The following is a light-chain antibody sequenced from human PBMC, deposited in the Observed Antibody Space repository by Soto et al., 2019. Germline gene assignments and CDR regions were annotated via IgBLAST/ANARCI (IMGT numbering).Light chain of an antibody. CDR3: QQYKDWWT. J-gene: IGKJ1*01. CDR1: PSGRNN. V-gene: IGKV3-15*01. Sequence: EIDITQSAETLPLSAGASATTTSRASPSGRNNITWYQPKPGQPTSLLIYGASTRAAGVPGIFSGSWSRAEFTLTSSSKQSEDFAVYYCQQYKDWWTGGQGTKVEIK. CDR2: GAS.